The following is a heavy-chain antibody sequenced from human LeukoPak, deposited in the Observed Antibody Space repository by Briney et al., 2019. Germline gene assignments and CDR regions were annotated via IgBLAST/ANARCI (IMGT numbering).Heavy chain of an antibody. CDR1: GFTFSSYS. D-gene: IGHD4-11*01. CDR2: ISSSSSYI. V-gene: IGHV3-21*01. CDR3: ARGLQSSKSGS. Sequence: SEGSLRLSCAASGFTFSSYSMNWVRQAPGKGLEWVSSISSSSSYIYYADSVKGRFTISRDNAKNSLYLQMNSLRAEDTAVYYCARGLQSSKSGSWGQGTLVTVSS. J-gene: IGHJ4*02.